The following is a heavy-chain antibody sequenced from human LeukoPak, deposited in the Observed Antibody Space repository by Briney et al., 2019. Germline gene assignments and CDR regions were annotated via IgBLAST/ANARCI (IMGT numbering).Heavy chain of an antibody. CDR2: IIPIFGTA. V-gene: IGHV1-69*05. CDR3: ARREIRFFMFDP. J-gene: IGHJ5*02. CDR1: GGTFSSYA. Sequence: GASVKVSCKASGGTFSSYAISWVRQAPGQGLEWMGGIIPIFGTANYAQKFQGRVTITTDESTSTAYMELSSLRSEDTAVYYCARREIRFFMFDPWGQGTLVTVSS. D-gene: IGHD3-3*01.